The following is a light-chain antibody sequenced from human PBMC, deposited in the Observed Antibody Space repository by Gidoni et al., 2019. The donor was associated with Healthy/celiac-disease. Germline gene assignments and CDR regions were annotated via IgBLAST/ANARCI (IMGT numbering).Light chain of an antibody. J-gene: IGKJ1*01. CDR1: QSISSW. CDR2: KAS. CDR3: QQYNSYST. V-gene: IGKV1-5*03. Sequence: DSQMTQSPSTLSASVGDRVTITCRASQSISSWLAWYQQKPGKAPKLLFYKASSLESGVPSSFSGSGSGTEFTLTISSLQPDDFATYYCQQYNSYSTFXQXTKVXIK.